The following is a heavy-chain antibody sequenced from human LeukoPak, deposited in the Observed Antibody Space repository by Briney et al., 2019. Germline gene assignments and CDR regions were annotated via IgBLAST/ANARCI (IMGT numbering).Heavy chain of an antibody. CDR2: IYYTGST. CDR1: GGSISNYY. J-gene: IGHJ2*01. CDR3: ARVYSSSWYWSFDL. Sequence: PSETLSLTCTVSGGSISNYYWTWIRQPPGKGLEWIGYIYYTGSTNYNPSLKSRVTISVDTSKNQFSLKLSSVTAADTAVYYCARVYSSSWYWSFDLWGRGTLVTVSS. D-gene: IGHD6-13*01. V-gene: IGHV4-59*01.